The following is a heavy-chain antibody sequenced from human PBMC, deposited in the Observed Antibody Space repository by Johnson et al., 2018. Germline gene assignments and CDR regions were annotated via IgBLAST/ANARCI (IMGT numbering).Heavy chain of an antibody. CDR1: GFTFSNYW. CDR3: ARGYCSGGRCVMRGAFDR. J-gene: IGHJ3*02. D-gene: IGHD2-15*01. CDR2: ISSDGSSP. Sequence: VQLVQSGGGLVQPGGSLRLSCAASGFTFSNYWMHWVRQAPGKGLVWISRISSDGSSPSYADSVTGRFPISRDNAKNTVYVQRNSLRAGDTAVYYCARGYCSGGRCVMRGAFDRWGQGTMVAVSP. V-gene: IGHV3-74*02.